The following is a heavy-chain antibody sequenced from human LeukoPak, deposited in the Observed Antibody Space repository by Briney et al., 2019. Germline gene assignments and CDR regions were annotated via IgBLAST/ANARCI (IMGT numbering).Heavy chain of an antibody. Sequence: ASVKVSCKTPGYTFTAYYMHWVRQAPGQGLEWMGWINPNSGGTNYAQKFQGRVTMTRDTSISTAYMELSRLRSDDTAVYYCARAQYSSSWIQYDYWGQGTLVTVSS. J-gene: IGHJ4*02. V-gene: IGHV1-2*02. CDR2: INPNSGGT. D-gene: IGHD6-13*01. CDR1: GYTFTAYY. CDR3: ARAQYSSSWIQYDY.